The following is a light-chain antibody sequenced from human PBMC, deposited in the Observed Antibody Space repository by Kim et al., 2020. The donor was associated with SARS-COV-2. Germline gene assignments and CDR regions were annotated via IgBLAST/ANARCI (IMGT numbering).Light chain of an antibody. J-gene: IGLJ1*01. Sequence: SYELTQPPSVSVSPGQTASITCSGDKLGDKYACWYQQKPGQSPVLVIYQDSKRPSGIPERFSGSNSGNTATLTISGPQAMDEADYYRQALDSSTAVFGTG. CDR2: QDS. CDR3: QALDSSTAV. V-gene: IGLV3-1*01. CDR1: KLGDKY.